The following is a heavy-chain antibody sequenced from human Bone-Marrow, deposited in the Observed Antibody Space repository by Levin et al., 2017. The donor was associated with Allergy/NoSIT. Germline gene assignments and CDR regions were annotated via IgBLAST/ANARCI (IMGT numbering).Heavy chain of an antibody. J-gene: IGHJ4*02. CDR2: ISRSSTFT. Sequence: GGSLRLSCAASGFTFSDHYMGWVRQAPGKGLEYVSYISRSSTFTNYADSVKGRFSISRDDAPNSLYLQMNSLKVEDTAVYYCARALYGDAFAHWGPGTLVAVSS. D-gene: IGHD4-17*01. CDR1: GFTFSDHY. CDR3: ARALYGDAFAH. V-gene: IGHV3-11*03.